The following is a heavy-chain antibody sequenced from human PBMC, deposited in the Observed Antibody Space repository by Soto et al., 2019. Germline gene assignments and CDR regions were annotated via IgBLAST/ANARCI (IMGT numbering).Heavy chain of an antibody. CDR3: VRDRDWAFDI. CDR1: GYALRDYS. V-gene: IGHV3-48*02. J-gene: IGHJ3*02. Sequence: EVQVVESGGGFIQPGGSLRLSCAASGYALRDYSMNWVRQAPGKGLEWISYTGISRKYTFYADSVRGRFTISRDEARNSVYLQLNSLRDADTAVYYCVRDRDWAFDIWGQGTMVTVSS. D-gene: IGHD3-9*01. CDR2: TGISRKYT.